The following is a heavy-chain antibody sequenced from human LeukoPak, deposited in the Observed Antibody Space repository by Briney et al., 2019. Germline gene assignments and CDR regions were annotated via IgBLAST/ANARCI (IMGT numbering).Heavy chain of an antibody. V-gene: IGHV4-39*07. CDR2: VYSSGSI. D-gene: IGHD3-3*01. CDR1: GDSIRRSSYF. Sequence: SETLSLTCTVSGDSIRRSSYFWAWVRQPPGKGLEWIGGVYSSGSIYYNPSLRSQITISIDTSKNQFSLKLTSVAAADTAMYYCTRDMEYPGAGFDYWGQGIPVTVSS. J-gene: IGHJ4*02. CDR3: TRDMEYPGAGFDY.